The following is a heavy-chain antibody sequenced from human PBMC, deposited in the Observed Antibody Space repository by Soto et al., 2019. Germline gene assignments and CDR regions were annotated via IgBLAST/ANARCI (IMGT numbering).Heavy chain of an antibody. CDR2: ISGSGGST. Sequence: PGGSLRLSCAASGFTFSSYAMSWVRQAPGKGLEWVSAISGSGGSTYYADSVKGRFTISRDNSKNTLYLQMNSLRAEDTAVYYCAKGADYDFWSGHPNWFDLWGQGTLVTVSS. CDR1: GFTFSSYA. J-gene: IGHJ5*02. D-gene: IGHD3-3*01. V-gene: IGHV3-23*01. CDR3: AKGADYDFWSGHPNWFDL.